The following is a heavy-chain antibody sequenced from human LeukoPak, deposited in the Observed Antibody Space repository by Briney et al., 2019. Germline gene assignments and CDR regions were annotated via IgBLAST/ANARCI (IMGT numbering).Heavy chain of an antibody. J-gene: IGHJ4*02. Sequence: GGSLRLSCAASGFTFSNAWMSWVRQAPGKRLEWVGRIKSKTDGGTTDYAAPVKGRFTISRDDSKNTLYLQMNSLKTEDTAVYYCTTEYESYYGSGSYFYFDYWGQGTLVTVSS. V-gene: IGHV3-15*01. CDR1: GFTFSNAW. CDR2: IKSKTDGGTT. CDR3: TTEYESYYGSGSYFYFDY. D-gene: IGHD3-10*01.